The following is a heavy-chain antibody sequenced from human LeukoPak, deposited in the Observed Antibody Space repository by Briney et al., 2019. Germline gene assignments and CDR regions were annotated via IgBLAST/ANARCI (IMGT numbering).Heavy chain of an antibody. CDR1: GFIFSSYG. V-gene: IGHV3-48*04. Sequence: PGGSLRLSCAASGFIFSSYGMNWVRQAPGKGLEWVSYISSGSSIMYYADSMKGRFTISRDNAKNSLYLQMSSLRAEDTAIYYCARDPAPTYCSGDCYHDYWGQGTLVTVSS. J-gene: IGHJ4*02. CDR3: ARDPAPTYCSGDCYHDY. D-gene: IGHD2-21*02. CDR2: ISSGSSIM.